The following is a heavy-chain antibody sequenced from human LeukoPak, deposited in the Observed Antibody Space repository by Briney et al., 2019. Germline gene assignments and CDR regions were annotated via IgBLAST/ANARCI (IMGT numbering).Heavy chain of an antibody. CDR2: ITSSSSYI. CDR1: GFNLKCHN. J-gene: IGHJ4*02. V-gene: IGHV3-21*01. D-gene: IGHD3-10*01. Sequence: GGSLRLSCAASGFNLKCHNMICVRQAPGKGLEWVSSITSSSSYIYYADSVKGRFTISRDNAKNSLYLQINSLRAEDTAVYYCCITMVRGVFSHFDYWGQGTLVTVSS. CDR3: CITMVRGVFSHFDY.